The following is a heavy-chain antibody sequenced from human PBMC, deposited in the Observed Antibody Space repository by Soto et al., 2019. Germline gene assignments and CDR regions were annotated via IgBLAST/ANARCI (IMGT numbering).Heavy chain of an antibody. Sequence: GGSLRLSCAASGFTFRNYAVHWVRQAPGKGLEWVAIISYDGSNKYYTDSVKGRFTISRDNSKNTLYLQMNSLRSEDTAVYHCAREAEAFDFWGQGTRVTV. CDR3: AREAEAFDF. CDR1: GFTFRNYA. V-gene: IGHV3-30-3*01. CDR2: ISYDGSNK. J-gene: IGHJ3*01.